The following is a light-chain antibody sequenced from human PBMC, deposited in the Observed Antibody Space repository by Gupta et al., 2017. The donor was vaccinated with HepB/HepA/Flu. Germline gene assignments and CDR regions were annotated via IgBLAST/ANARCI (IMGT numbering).Light chain of an antibody. Sequence: SYDLSQPPSVSVSPGQTVSISCPGDKLEDKYVSWYQQRPGQSPVLVIFKDIKRPSEIPERFSGSNSGNTATLTISGAQALGEADYFCQAWDGSAAVFGAGTKVTVL. J-gene: IGLJ1*01. CDR3: QAWDGSAAV. CDR1: KLEDKY. V-gene: IGLV3-1*01. CDR2: KDI.